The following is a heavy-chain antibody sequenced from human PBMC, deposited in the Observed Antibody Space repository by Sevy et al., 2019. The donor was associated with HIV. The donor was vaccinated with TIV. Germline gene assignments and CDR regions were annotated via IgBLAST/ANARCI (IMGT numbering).Heavy chain of an antibody. CDR2: IIPIFGTT. V-gene: IGHV1-69*13. Sequence: ASVKVSCKASGGTFSNYALSWVRQAPGQGLEWMGGIIPIFGTTNLAQTFQGRVTITADESRSTAYMELGRLKPADTAVYYCARTPLLSIPGTTDVYFDIWGQGTLVTVSS. D-gene: IGHD4-4*01. CDR1: GGTFSNYA. CDR3: ARTPLLSIPGTTDVYFDI. J-gene: IGHJ4*02.